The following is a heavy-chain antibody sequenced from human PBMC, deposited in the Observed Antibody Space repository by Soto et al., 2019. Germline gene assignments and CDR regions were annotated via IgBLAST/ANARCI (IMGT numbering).Heavy chain of an antibody. CDR1: GGSISSGGYY. Sequence: SETLSLTCTVSGGSISSGGYYWIWIRQHPGKGLEWIGYIYYSGSTYYNPSLKSRVTISVDTSKNQFSLKLSSVTAADTAVYYCARDQSSSSGSRHYYYYGMDVWGQGTTVTVSS. V-gene: IGHV4-31*03. CDR3: ARDQSSSSGSRHYYYYGMDV. J-gene: IGHJ6*02. CDR2: IYYSGST. D-gene: IGHD6-6*01.